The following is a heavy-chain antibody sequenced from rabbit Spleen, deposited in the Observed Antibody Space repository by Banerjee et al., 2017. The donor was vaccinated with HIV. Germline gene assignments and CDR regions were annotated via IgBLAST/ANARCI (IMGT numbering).Heavy chain of an antibody. V-gene: IGHV1S7*01. CDR2: IDPVFGST. J-gene: IGHJ4*01. CDR1: GFDFSSYY. D-gene: IGHD6-1*01. Sequence: QSLEESGGGLVQPGGSLKLSCTASGFDFSSYYMSWVRQAPGRGLEWIGYIDPVFGSTYYASWVNGRFTISSHNAQNTLYLQLNSLTAADTATYFCARSKYYTYGDGGYAFYFNLWGQGTLVTVS. CDR3: ARSKYYTYGDGGYAFYFNL.